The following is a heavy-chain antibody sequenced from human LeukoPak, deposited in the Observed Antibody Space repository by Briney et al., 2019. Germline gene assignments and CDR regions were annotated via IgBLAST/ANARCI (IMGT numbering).Heavy chain of an antibody. CDR3: AVNYVYGDHAHRNPGAYYYMDV. CDR2: INPNSGDT. CDR1: GYTFTGSY. Sequence: ASVKVSCKASGYTFTGSYIHWVRQAPGQGLEWMGWINPNSGDTNYAQKFQGRVTMTRDTSISTAYMELSWLRSDDTAVYYCAVNYVYGDHAHRNPGAYYYMDVWGKGTTVTVSS. D-gene: IGHD4/OR15-4a*01. J-gene: IGHJ6*03. V-gene: IGHV1-2*02.